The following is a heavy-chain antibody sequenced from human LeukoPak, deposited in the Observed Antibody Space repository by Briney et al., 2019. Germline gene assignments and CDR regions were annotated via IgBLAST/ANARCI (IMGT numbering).Heavy chain of an antibody. Sequence: PGGSLRLSCAASGDTFTTYEMSSVRQAPGKGLEWVSYISSSGSTIYYGDSVKGRFTISRDNAKNSLYLQMDSLRAEDTAVYYCARVKYSASGLDYWGQGTLVTVSS. D-gene: IGHD3-10*01. CDR3: ARVKYSASGLDY. J-gene: IGHJ4*02. CDR1: GDTFTTYE. CDR2: ISSSGSTI. V-gene: IGHV3-48*03.